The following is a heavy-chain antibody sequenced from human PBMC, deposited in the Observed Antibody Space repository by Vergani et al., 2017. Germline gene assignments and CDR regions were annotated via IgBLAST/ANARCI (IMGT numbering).Heavy chain of an antibody. CDR2: INAGNGNT. CDR3: AREKVAVAGYYFDY. Sequence: QVPLVPSGAEVKKPGASVKVSCKASGYTFTSYAMHWVRQAPGQRLEWMGWINAGNGNTKYSQKFQGRVTITRDTSASTAYMELSSLRSEDTAVYYCAREKVAVAGYYFDYWGQGTLVTVSS. D-gene: IGHD6-19*01. J-gene: IGHJ4*02. CDR1: GYTFTSYA. V-gene: IGHV1-3*01.